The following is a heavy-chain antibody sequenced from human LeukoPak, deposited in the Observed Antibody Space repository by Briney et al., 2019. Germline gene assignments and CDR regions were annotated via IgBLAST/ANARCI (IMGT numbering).Heavy chain of an antibody. J-gene: IGHJ4*02. V-gene: IGHV1-46*01. CDR2: INPSGDTT. CDR1: GFTFSSYY. D-gene: IGHD3-10*01. CDR3: AARSGPIDY. Sequence: GASVKVSCKASGFTFSSYYMHWVRQAPGQGLEWMGIINPSGDTTSHAQKFQGRVTMTRDTSTSTVYMEVSSLRSEDTAVYYCAARSGPIDYWGQGTLVTVSS.